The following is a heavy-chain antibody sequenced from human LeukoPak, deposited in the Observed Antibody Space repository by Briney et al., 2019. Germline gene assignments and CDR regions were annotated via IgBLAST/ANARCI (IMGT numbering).Heavy chain of an antibody. Sequence: SGGSLRLSCAASGFTFSRYSMNWVRQAPGKGLEWVSSISSSSSYIYYADSVKGRFTISRDNAKNSLYLQMNSLRAEDTAVYYCARDRYSSPYFDYWGQGTLVTVSS. CDR1: GFTFSRYS. V-gene: IGHV3-21*01. CDR3: ARDRYSSPYFDY. J-gene: IGHJ4*02. D-gene: IGHD6-13*01. CDR2: ISSSSSYI.